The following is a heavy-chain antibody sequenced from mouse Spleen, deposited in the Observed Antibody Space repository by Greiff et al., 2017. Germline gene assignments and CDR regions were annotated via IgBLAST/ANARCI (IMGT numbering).Heavy chain of an antibody. J-gene: IGHJ4*01. V-gene: IGHV14-2*01. CDR3: ARLREDSSGYDAMDY. CDR2: IDPEDGET. Sequence: EVKLEESGAELVKPGASVKLSCTASGFNIKDYYMHWVKQRTEQGLEWIGRIDPEDGETKYAPKFQGKATITADTSSNTAYLQLSSLTSEDTAVYYCARLREDSSGYDAMDYWGQGTSVTVSS. CDR1: GFNIKDYY. D-gene: IGHD3-2*01.